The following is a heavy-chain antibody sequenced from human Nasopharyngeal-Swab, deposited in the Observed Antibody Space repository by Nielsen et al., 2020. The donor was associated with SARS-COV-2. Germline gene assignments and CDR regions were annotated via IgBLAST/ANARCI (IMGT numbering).Heavy chain of an antibody. D-gene: IGHD1-1*01. V-gene: IGHV3-30-3*01. Sequence: GESLKISCAASGFSFSSYAMYWVRQAPGKGLEWVTLISYDGSNKYYADSVKGRFTISRDNPKNTLYLQMNSLRVEDTAVYYCARDTCNNNWYACYDYGMDVWGQGTTVTVSS. CDR3: ARDTCNNNWYACYDYGMDV. J-gene: IGHJ6*02. CDR1: GFSFSSYA. CDR2: ISYDGSNK.